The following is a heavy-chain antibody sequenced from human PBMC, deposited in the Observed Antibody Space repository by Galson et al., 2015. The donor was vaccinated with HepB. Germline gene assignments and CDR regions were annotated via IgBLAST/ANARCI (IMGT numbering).Heavy chain of an antibody. CDR1: GFTFSNAW. V-gene: IGHV3-21*01. CDR3: ARTEILTTVTTDY. J-gene: IGHJ4*02. D-gene: IGHD4-11*01. Sequence: SLRLSCAASGFTFSNAWMSWVRQAPGKGLEWVSSISSSSSYIYYADSVEGRFTISRDNAKNSLYLQMNSLRAEDTAVYYCARTEILTTVTTDYWGQGTLVTVSS. CDR2: ISSSSSYI.